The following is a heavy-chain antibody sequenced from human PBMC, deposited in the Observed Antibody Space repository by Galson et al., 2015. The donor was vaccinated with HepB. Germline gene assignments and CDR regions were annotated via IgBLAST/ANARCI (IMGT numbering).Heavy chain of an antibody. D-gene: IGHD2-21*01. V-gene: IGHV3-30*04. CDR1: GFTFRTYT. CDR2: ISSDGSKN. CDR3: ARAENCGGGESWLVDS. J-gene: IGHJ5*01. Sequence: SLRLSCAASGFTFRTYTFHWFRQAPGKGLEWVALISSDGSKNNYADSARGRFTISRDNSWNTVYLQMSSLRPEDTAVYYCARAENCGGGESWLVDSWGLGTLVTVSS.